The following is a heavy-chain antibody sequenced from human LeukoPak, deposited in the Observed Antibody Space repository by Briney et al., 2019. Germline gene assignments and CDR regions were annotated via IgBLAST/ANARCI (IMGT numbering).Heavy chain of an antibody. V-gene: IGHV4-61*05. D-gene: IGHD6-19*01. J-gene: IGHJ4*02. CDR3: ARSERYSSGWYFYFDY. CDR1: GGSISSSSYY. Sequence: SETLSLTCTVSGGSISSSSYYWGWIRQPPGKGLEWIGYIYYSGSTNYNPSLKSRVTISIDTSKNQFSLNLSSVTAADTAVYYCARSERYSSGWYFYFDYWGQGTLVTVSS. CDR2: IYYSGST.